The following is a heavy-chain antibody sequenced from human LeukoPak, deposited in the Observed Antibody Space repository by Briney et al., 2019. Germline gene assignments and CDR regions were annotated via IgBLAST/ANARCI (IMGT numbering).Heavy chain of an antibody. J-gene: IGHJ6*03. CDR3: ARGCPTSMLEDRYYYMDV. Sequence: ASVKVSCKASGYTLTSYDINWVRQATGQGLEWMGWMNPNGGNTGYAQKFQGRVTMTRNTSISTAYMELSSLRSEDTAVYYCARGCPTSMLEDRYYYMDVWGKGTTVTVSS. V-gene: IGHV1-8*01. CDR2: MNPNGGNT. CDR1: GYTLTSYD. D-gene: IGHD2/OR15-2a*01.